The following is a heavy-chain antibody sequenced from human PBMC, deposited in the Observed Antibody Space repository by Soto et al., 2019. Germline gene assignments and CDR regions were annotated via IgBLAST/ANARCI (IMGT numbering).Heavy chain of an antibody. J-gene: IGHJ5*02. Sequence: SETLSLTCTVSGGSISSYYWSWIRQPPGKGLEWIGYIYYSGSTNYNPSLKSRVTISVDTSKNQFSLKLSSVTAADTAVYYCGRGRYCSGGSCLRWFDPWGQGTLVTVSS. CDR2: IYYSGST. CDR3: GRGRYCSGGSCLRWFDP. D-gene: IGHD2-15*01. CDR1: GGSISSYY. V-gene: IGHV4-59*08.